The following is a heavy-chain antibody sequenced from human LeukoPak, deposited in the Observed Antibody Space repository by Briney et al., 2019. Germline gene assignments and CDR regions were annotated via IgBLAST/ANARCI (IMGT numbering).Heavy chain of an antibody. CDR3: ARDGRGYSSGWHGFGY. Sequence: SVKVSCKASGGTFSSYAISWVRQAPGQGLEWMGGIIPIFGTANYAQKFQGRVTITADESTSTAYMELSSPRSEDTAVYYCARDGRGYSSGWHGFGYWGQGTLVTVSS. CDR1: GGTFSSYA. D-gene: IGHD6-19*01. CDR2: IIPIFGTA. V-gene: IGHV1-69*13. J-gene: IGHJ4*02.